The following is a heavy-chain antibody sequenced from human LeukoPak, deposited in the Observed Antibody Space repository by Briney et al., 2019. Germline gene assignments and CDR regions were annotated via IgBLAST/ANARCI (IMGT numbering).Heavy chain of an antibody. J-gene: IGHJ4*02. V-gene: IGHV4-34*01. D-gene: IGHD5-18*01. CDR2: INHSGST. CDR1: GGSFSGYY. Sequence: SETLSLTCAVYGGSFSGYYWSWIRQPPGKGLEWIGEINHSGSTNYNPSLKSRVTISVGTSKNQFSLKLSSVTAADTAVYYCARLRGYSYCPLDYWGQGTLVTVSS. CDR3: ARLRGYSYCPLDY.